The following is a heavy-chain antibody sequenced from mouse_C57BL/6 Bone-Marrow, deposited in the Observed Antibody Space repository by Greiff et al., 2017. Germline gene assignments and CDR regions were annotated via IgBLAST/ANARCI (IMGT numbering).Heavy chain of an antibody. Sequence: EVQRVESGTVLARPGASVKMSCKTSGYTFTSYWMHWVKQRPGQGLEWIGAIYPGNSDTSYNQKFKGKAKLTAVTSASTAYMELSSLTNEDSAVYYCTRKEITTVPHYYAMDYWGQGTSVTVSS. J-gene: IGHJ4*01. CDR2: IYPGNSDT. D-gene: IGHD1-1*01. CDR3: TRKEITTVPHYYAMDY. CDR1: GYTFTSYW. V-gene: IGHV1-5*01.